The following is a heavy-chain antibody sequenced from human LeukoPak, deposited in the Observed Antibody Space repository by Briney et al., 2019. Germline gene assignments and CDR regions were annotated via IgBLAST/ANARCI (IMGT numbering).Heavy chain of an antibody. D-gene: IGHD2-8*01. CDR3: AKDRCSNGVGCYYYYMDV. V-gene: IGHV3-30*02. CDR1: RFTFSSYG. CDR2: IQYDGSNE. J-gene: IGHJ6*03. Sequence: GGSLRLSCAASRFTFSSYGMHWVRQAPGKGLEWVAYIQYDGSNEQYADSVKGRFSISRDSSKSILYLQMNSLRAEDTAVYYCAKDRCSNGVGCYYYYMDVWGKGTTVTISS.